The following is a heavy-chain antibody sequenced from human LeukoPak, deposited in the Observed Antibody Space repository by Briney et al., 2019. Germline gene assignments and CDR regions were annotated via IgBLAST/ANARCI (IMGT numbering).Heavy chain of an antibody. CDR3: ARTETLWFGELFPDY. J-gene: IGHJ4*02. CDR1: GFTHRNYW. CDR2: INQDGSEK. D-gene: IGHD3-10*01. Sequence: PGGALRLSCAASGFTHRNYWMSWLRQPPGKGLAGVANINQDGSEKYYVDSVKGRFTISRDNAKNSLYLQMNSLRAEDTAVYYCARTETLWFGELFPDYWGQGTLVTVSS. V-gene: IGHV3-7*01.